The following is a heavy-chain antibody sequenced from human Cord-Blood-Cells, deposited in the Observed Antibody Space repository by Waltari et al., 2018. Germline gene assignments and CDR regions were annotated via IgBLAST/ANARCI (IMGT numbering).Heavy chain of an antibody. CDR3: ARTYYYGSGSYVGDAFDI. CDR1: GVSISSGGYY. V-gene: IGHV4-31*03. CDR2: LYYSGST. J-gene: IGHJ3*02. D-gene: IGHD3-10*01. Sequence: QVQLQESGPGLVKPSQPLSLTCTVSGVSISSGGYYWSWIRQQPGKGLEWIGYLYYSGSTYYNPSLKSRVTISVDTSKNQFSLKLSSVTAADTAVYYCARTYYYGSGSYVGDAFDIWGQGTMVTVSS.